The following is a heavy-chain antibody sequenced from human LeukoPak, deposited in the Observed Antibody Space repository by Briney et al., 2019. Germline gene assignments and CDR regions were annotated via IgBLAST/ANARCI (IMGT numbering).Heavy chain of an antibody. V-gene: IGHV1-8*01. CDR3: ARGGPSYDFWSGYYSWFDP. CDR1: GYTFTSYD. Sequence: GASVKVSCKASGYTFTSYDINWVRQATGQGLEWMGWMNPNSGNTGYAQKFQGRVTMTRNTSISTAYMELSSLRSEDTAVYYCARGGPSYDFWSGYYSWFDPWGQGTLVTVSS. J-gene: IGHJ5*02. CDR2: MNPNSGNT. D-gene: IGHD3-3*01.